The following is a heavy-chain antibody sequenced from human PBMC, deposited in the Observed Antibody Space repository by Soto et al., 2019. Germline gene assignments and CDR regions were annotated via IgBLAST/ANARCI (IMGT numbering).Heavy chain of an antibody. Sequence: QVQLVQSGAEVKKPGASVKVSCKASGYTFTSYDINWVRQATGQGLEWMGWMNPNSGNTGYAQKFQGRVTMTRNTSISTAYMELSSLRSEDTAVYYCVRVSISADPLYYYYYMDVWGKGTTVTVSS. CDR1: GYTFTSYD. CDR2: MNPNSGNT. J-gene: IGHJ6*03. CDR3: VRVSISADPLYYYYYMDV. V-gene: IGHV1-8*01. D-gene: IGHD2-2*01.